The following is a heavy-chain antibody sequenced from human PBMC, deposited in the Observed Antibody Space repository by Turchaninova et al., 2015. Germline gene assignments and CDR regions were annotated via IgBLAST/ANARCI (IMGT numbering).Heavy chain of an antibody. CDR3: ARRGIHYGDYYFDY. D-gene: IGHD4-17*01. Sequence: QVQLQESAPGLVKPSETLSLTCTVSGGSIISYYWSWIRQPPGKGIEWIGYIYYSGSTNYNPSLKSRVTISVDTSKNQFSLKLSSVTAADTAVYYCARRGIHYGDYYFDYWGQGTLVTVSS. J-gene: IGHJ4*02. CDR2: IYYSGST. CDR1: GGSIISYY. V-gene: IGHV4-59*01.